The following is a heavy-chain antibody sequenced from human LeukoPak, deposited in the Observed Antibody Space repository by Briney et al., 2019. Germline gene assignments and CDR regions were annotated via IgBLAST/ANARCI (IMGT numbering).Heavy chain of an antibody. V-gene: IGHV1-2*02. Sequence: ASVKVSCKASGYTFTGYYMHWVRQAPGQGLEWMGWINPNSGGTNYAQKFQGRVTMTRDTSFSTAYMELSRLRSDDTAVYYCARGGYYYDSSGYYSSFDYWGQGTLVTVSS. CDR3: ARGGYYYDSSGYYSSFDY. CDR2: INPNSGGT. J-gene: IGHJ4*02. CDR1: GYTFTGYY. D-gene: IGHD3-22*01.